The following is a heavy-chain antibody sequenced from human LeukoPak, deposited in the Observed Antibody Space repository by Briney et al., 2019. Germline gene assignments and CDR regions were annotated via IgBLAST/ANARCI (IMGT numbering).Heavy chain of an antibody. D-gene: IGHD2-2*01. V-gene: IGHV3-30*04. Sequence: GGSLRLSCAASGYTFNSYDMHRVRQAPGKGLEWVAVISYDGTNKNYTDSVKGRFTISRDNSKNTLYLQMNSLRAEDTAVYFCARVRPAVGYYYGMDVWGKGTTVTVSS. CDR2: ISYDGTNK. CDR1: GYTFNSYD. CDR3: ARVRPAVGYYYGMDV. J-gene: IGHJ6*04.